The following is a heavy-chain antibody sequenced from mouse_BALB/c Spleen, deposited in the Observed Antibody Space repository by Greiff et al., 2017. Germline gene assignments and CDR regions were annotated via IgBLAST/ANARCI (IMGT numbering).Heavy chain of an antibody. CDR1: GFSLTSYG. V-gene: IGHV2-9*02. CDR2: IWAGGST. Sequence: VRGVESGPGLVAPSQSLSITCTVSGFSLTSYGVHWVRQPPGKGLEWLGVIWAGGSTNYNSALMSRLSISKDNSKSQVFLKMNSLQTDDTAMYYCARSPYGINYFDYWGQGTTLTVSS. J-gene: IGHJ2*01. CDR3: ARSPYGINYFDY. D-gene: IGHD2-1*01.